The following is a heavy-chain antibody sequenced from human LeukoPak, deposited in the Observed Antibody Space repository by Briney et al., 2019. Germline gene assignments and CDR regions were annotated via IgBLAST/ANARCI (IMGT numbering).Heavy chain of an antibody. CDR3: ARPAVAGPHGDAFDI. D-gene: IGHD6-19*01. V-gene: IGHV1-46*01. J-gene: IGHJ3*02. Sequence: ASVKVSCKASGYTFTSYYMHWVRQAPGQGLEWMGIINPSGGSTSYAQKFQGRVTMTRDMSTSTVYMELSSLRSEDTAVYYCARPAVAGPHGDAFDIWGQGTMVTVSS. CDR1: GYTFTSYY. CDR2: INPSGGST.